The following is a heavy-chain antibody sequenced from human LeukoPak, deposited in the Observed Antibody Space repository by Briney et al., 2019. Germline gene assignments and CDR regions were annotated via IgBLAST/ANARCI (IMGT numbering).Heavy chain of an antibody. V-gene: IGHV3-33*01. CDR2: IWFDGIRK. CDR1: GFTFSNYG. Sequence: PGGSLRLSCAASGFTFSNYGMHWVRQVPGKGLEWVAAIWFDGIRKYYADSVKGRLTISRDNSKNTLYLQMNSLRAEDTAVYYCARDLEDSSPFGAFDMWGQGTMATVSS. CDR3: ARDLEDSSPFGAFDM. J-gene: IGHJ3*02. D-gene: IGHD3-22*01.